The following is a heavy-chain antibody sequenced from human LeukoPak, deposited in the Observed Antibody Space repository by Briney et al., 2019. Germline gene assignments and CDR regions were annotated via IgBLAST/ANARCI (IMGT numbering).Heavy chain of an antibody. CDR1: GYTFTSYG. CDR2: ISAYNGNT. V-gene: IGHV1-18*01. Sequence: ASVKVSCKASGYTFTSYGISWVRQAPGQGLEWMGWISAYNGNTNYAQKLQGRVTMTTDTSTSTAYMELRSLRSDDTAVYYCARDLRRGVWGSYFWRGPPHPFDYWGQGTLVTVSS. D-gene: IGHD3-16*01. J-gene: IGHJ4*02. CDR3: ARDLRRGVWGSYFWRGPPHPFDY.